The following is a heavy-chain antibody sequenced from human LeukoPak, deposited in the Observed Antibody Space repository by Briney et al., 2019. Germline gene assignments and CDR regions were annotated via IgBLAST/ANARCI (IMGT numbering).Heavy chain of an antibody. CDR1: GCTFSSYA. V-gene: IGHV1-69*04. CDR3: ARDRCSSTSCYPGGWFDP. CDR2: IIPILGIA. Sequence: ASVKVSCKASGCTFSSYAISWVRQAPGQGLEWMGRIIPILGIANYAQKFQGRVTITADKSTSTAYMELSSLRSEDTAVYYCARDRCSSTSCYPGGWFDPWGQGTLVTVS. D-gene: IGHD2-2*01. J-gene: IGHJ5*02.